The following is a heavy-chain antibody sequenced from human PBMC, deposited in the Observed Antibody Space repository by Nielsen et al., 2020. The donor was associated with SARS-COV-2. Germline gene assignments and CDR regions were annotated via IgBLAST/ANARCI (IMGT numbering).Heavy chain of an antibody. CDR2: MSYNGSNR. Sequence: GESLKISCAASGFTFTDYTMHWVRQPPGQGLEWVAIMSYNGSNRYYADSVKGRFTFSRDNSKNTLYLQMTGLRAEDTAVYYCARGARRAIVGANDYWGQGTLVTVSS. D-gene: IGHD1-26*01. CDR1: GFTFTDYT. V-gene: IGHV3-30*14. CDR3: ARGARRAIVGANDY. J-gene: IGHJ4*02.